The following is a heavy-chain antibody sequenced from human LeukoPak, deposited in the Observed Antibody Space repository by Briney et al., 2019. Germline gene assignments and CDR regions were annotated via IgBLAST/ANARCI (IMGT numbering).Heavy chain of an antibody. V-gene: IGHV4-4*07. D-gene: IGHD4-17*01. CDR1: GGSFSGYY. CDR3: ARDLGYGDPFDY. Sequence: SETLSLTCAVYGGSFSGYYWSWIRQPAGKGLEWIGRIYTSGSTNYNPSLKSRVTMSVDTSKNQFSLKLSSVTAADTAVYYCARDLGYGDPFDYWGQGTLVTVSS. CDR2: IYTSGST. J-gene: IGHJ4*02.